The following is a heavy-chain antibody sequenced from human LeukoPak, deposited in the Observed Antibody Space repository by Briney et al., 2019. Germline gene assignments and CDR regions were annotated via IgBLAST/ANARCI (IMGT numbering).Heavy chain of an antibody. D-gene: IGHD3-22*01. J-gene: IGHJ4*02. Sequence: SETLSLTCTVSGGSLSSYYWSWIRQPPGRGREWMGYIYYSGSTNYNPSLKSRVTISVDTSKNQFSLKLSSVTAADTAVYYCARVTYYYDSSGYTIDYWGQGTLATVSS. CDR2: IYYSGST. CDR3: ARVTYYYDSSGYTIDY. CDR1: GGSLSSYY. V-gene: IGHV4-59*01.